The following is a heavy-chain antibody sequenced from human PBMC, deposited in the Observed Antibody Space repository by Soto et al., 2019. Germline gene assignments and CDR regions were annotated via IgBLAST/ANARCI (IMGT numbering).Heavy chain of an antibody. CDR3: ARADYYGDPGSY. CDR1: GFTFRTYT. CDR2: IRGFSPYT. V-gene: IGHV3-21*01. J-gene: IGHJ4*02. Sequence: GGSLRLSCVASGFTFRTYTMNWVRQAPGKGLEWVSGIRGFSPYTFYSESVKGRFTISRDNAKNSLYLQMNSLGADDTAVYYCARADYYGDPGSYWGQGTLVTVSS. D-gene: IGHD3-10*01.